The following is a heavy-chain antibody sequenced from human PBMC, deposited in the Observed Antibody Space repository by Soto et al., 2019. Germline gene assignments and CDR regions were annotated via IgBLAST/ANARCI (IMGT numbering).Heavy chain of an antibody. J-gene: IGHJ4*02. V-gene: IGHV4-61*01. CDR3: AREFSNSPEAFDS. CDR1: GGSVNSDNFY. Sequence: SETLSLTCAVSGGSVNSDNFYWSWIRQPPGRGLEWIGYVYYTGSTNYNPSLKSRVTISIDTSRNQFSLKLSSVAAADTAVYYCAREFSNSPEAFDSWGQGSLVTVSS. D-gene: IGHD6-6*01. CDR2: VYYTGST.